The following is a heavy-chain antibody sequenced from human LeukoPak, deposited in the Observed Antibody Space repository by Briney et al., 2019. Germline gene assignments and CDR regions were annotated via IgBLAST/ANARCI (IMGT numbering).Heavy chain of an antibody. V-gene: IGHV3-30*18. CDR2: ISYDGGNK. CDR3: AKEAEHGYNVY. J-gene: IGHJ4*02. D-gene: IGHD5-24*01. Sequence: GGSLRLSCAASGFTFSSYGMHWVRQAPGKGLEWVAVISYDGGNKYYADSVKGRFTISRDNSKNTLYLQMNSLRAEDTAVYYCAKEAEHGYNVYWGQGTLVTVSS. CDR1: GFTFSSYG.